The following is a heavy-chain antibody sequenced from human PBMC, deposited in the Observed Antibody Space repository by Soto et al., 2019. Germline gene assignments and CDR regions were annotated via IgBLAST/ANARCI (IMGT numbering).Heavy chain of an antibody. CDR2: IYYSGST. J-gene: IGHJ4*02. Sequence: SETLSLTCTVSGGSISSYYWSWIRQPPGKGLEWIGYIYYSGSTNYNPSLKSRVTISVDTSKNQFSLKLSSVTAADAAVYYCARERGGMTTVTDWGQGTLVTVSS. V-gene: IGHV4-59*01. CDR3: ARERGGMTTVTD. D-gene: IGHD4-4*01. CDR1: GGSISSYY.